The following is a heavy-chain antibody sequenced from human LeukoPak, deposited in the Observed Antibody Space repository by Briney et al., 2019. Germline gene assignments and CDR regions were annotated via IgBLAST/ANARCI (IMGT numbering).Heavy chain of an antibody. CDR1: GFTFSSYG. J-gene: IGHJ6*02. Sequence: PGGSLRLSCAASGFTFSSYGMHWVRQAPGKGLEWVAVISYDGSNKYYADSVKGRFTISRDNSKNTLYLQMNSLRAEDTAVYYCAKDLGDYDILTGYPGFGYYYGMDVWGQGTTVTVSS. D-gene: IGHD3-9*01. CDR3: AKDLGDYDILTGYPGFGYYYGMDV. V-gene: IGHV3-30*18. CDR2: ISYDGSNK.